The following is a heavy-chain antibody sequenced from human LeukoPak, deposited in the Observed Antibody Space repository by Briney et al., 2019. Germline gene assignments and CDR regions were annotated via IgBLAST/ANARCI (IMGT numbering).Heavy chain of an antibody. D-gene: IGHD2-15*01. J-gene: IGHJ4*02. Sequence: PGGSLRLSCAASGFTFSTFWMSWVRQAPEKGLEWVANINQDGSKMYYVDSVKGRFTMSRDNAKTSLYLQMNSLRADATAIYYCARLFCSGGRCDSRFDCWGQGTLVTVSS. V-gene: IGHV3-7*05. CDR1: GFTFSTFW. CDR3: ARLFCSGGRCDSRFDC. CDR2: INQDGSKM.